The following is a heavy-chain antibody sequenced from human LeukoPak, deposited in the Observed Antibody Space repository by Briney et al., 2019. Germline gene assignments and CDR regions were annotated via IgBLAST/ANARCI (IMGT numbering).Heavy chain of an antibody. CDR3: ASARYSSGWHYYYYYYMDV. J-gene: IGHJ6*03. CDR1: GFTVSSNY. V-gene: IGHV3-53*01. D-gene: IGHD6-19*01. Sequence: GGSLRLSCAASGFTVSSNYMSWVRQAPGKGLERVSVIYSGGSTYYADSVKGRFTISRDNSKNTLYLQMNSLRAEDTAVYYCASARYSSGWHYYYYYYMDVWGKGTTVTVSS. CDR2: IYSGGST.